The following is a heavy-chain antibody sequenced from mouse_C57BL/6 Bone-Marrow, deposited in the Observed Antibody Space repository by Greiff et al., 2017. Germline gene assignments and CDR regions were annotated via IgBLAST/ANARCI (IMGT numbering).Heavy chain of an antibody. J-gene: IGHJ1*03. CDR2: IYPSDSET. V-gene: IGHV1-61*01. CDR1: GYTFTSYW. D-gene: IGHD1-1*01. Sequence: QVQLQQPGAELVRPGSSVKLSCKASGYTFTSYWMDWVKQRPGQGLEWIGNIYPSDSETHYNQKFKDKATLTVDKSSSTAYLQLSSLTSEDSAVYYCARGDTVVATSWYFDVWGTGTTVTVSS. CDR3: ARGDTVVATSWYFDV.